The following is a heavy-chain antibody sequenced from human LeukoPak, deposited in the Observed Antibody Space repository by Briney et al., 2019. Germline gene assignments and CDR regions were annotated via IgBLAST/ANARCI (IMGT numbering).Heavy chain of an antibody. V-gene: IGHV1-46*01. CDR1: GHTFTSYY. CDR2: INPSGGST. Sequence: ASVKVSCKASGHTFTSYYMHWVRQAPGQGLEWMGIINPSGGSTSYAQKFQGRVTMTRDTSTSTVYMELSSLRSEDTAVYYCARDRAGLAAAGNNWFDPWGQGTLVTVSS. CDR3: ARDRAGLAAAGNNWFDP. J-gene: IGHJ5*02. D-gene: IGHD6-13*01.